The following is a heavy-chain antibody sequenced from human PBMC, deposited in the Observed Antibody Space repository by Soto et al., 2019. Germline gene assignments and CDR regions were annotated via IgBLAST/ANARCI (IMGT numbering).Heavy chain of an antibody. J-gene: IGHJ4*02. D-gene: IGHD1-26*01. CDR2: IWYDASNK. V-gene: IGHV3-33*01. CDR1: GFTFRTYG. CDR3: ARGRVDGGELDL. Sequence: VQLVESGGGVVQPGRSLRLSCAASGFTFRTYGMYWVRQAPGKGLEWVAVIWYDASNKYYADSVKGRFTISRDNSENTLYLQMNSLRAEDTAVYYCARGRVDGGELDLWGQGTLLTVSS.